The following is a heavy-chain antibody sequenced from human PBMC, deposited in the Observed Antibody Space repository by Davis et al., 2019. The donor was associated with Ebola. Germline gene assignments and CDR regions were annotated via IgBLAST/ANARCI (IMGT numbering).Heavy chain of an antibody. Sequence: MPSETLSLTYTVSGGSISNYYWNWIRQPPGKGLEWIGNIYYTGSTTYNPSLRSRLTILVDMSKNQFSLKLNSVTAADTAMYYCARGDDYDSSGFDYWGQGILVTVSS. D-gene: IGHD3-22*01. V-gene: IGHV4-59*01. J-gene: IGHJ4*02. CDR1: GGSISNYY. CDR3: ARGDDYDSSGFDY. CDR2: IYYTGST.